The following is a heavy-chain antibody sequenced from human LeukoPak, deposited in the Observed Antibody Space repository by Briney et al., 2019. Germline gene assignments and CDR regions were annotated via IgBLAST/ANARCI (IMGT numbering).Heavy chain of an antibody. CDR3: AKISYYDSSGYYPYYFDY. D-gene: IGHD3-22*01. J-gene: IGHJ4*02. CDR2: ISGRGGST. CDR1: GFTFSSYA. Sequence: PGGSLRLSCAASGFTFSSYAMSWVPHAPGKALEGGSAISGRGGSTYYADSVKGRFTISRDNSKNTLYLQMNSLRAEDTAVYYCAKISYYDSSGYYPYYFDYWGQGTLVTVSS. V-gene: IGHV3-23*01.